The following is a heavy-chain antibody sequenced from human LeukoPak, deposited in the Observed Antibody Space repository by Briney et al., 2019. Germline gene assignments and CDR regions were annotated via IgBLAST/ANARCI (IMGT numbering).Heavy chain of an antibody. CDR2: IYSGGST. CDR3: VSRIVGATLGY. D-gene: IGHD1-26*01. Sequence: GGSLRLSCAASGFTVSSNYMSWVRQAPGKGLEWVSVIYSGGSTYYADSVKGRFTISRDNSKNTLYLQMNSLRAEDTAVYYCVSRIVGATLGYWGQGTLVTVSS. V-gene: IGHV3-53*01. J-gene: IGHJ4*02. CDR1: GFTVSSNY.